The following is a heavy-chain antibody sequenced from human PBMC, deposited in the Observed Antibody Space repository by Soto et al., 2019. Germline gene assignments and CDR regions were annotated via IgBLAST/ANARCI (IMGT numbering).Heavy chain of an antibody. CDR3: AKVGIAVAGINWYFDL. V-gene: IGHV3-23*01. D-gene: IGHD6-19*01. J-gene: IGHJ2*01. CDR1: GFTFSSYA. Sequence: GGSLRLSCAASGFTFSSYAMSWVRQAPGKGLEWVSAISGSGGSTYYADSVKGRFTISRDNSKNTLYLQMNSLRAEDTAVYYCAKVGIAVAGINWYFDLWGRGTLVTVSS. CDR2: ISGSGGST.